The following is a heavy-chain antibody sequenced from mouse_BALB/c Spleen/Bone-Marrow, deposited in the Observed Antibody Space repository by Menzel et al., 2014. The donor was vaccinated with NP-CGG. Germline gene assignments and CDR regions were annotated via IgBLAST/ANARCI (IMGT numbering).Heavy chain of an antibody. Sequence: VQLHQSRAELVRPGALVTLSCKASGFNIKNYYLHRLRYRPEQGLEWIGMIDPVNGNTIFDLKFQGKSSMTADTSSNTAYLQLSSLTYEDAAVYYFTNFGPFDYWGPGTTLPVSS. J-gene: IGHJ2*01. CDR2: IDPVNGNT. CDR3: TNFGPFDY. CDR1: GFNIKNYY. V-gene: IGHV14-1*02.